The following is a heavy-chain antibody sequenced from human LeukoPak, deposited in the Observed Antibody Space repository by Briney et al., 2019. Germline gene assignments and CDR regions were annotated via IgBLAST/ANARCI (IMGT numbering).Heavy chain of an antibody. CDR2: IKQDGSEK. J-gene: IGHJ6*03. V-gene: IGHV3-7*01. CDR1: GFTFSNYW. CDR3: ARDRVVVVAATRNYYYYYMDV. Sequence: GGSLRLSCAASGFTFSNYWVSWVRQAPGKGLEWVANIKQDGSEKYYVDSVKGRFTISRDNAKNSLYLQMNSLRAEDAAVYYCARDRVVVVAATRNYYYYYMDVWGKGTTVTVSS. D-gene: IGHD2-15*01.